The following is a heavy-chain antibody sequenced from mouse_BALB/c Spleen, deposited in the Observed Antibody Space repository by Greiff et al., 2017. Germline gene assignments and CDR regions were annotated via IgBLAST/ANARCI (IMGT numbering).Heavy chain of an antibody. Sequence: QVQLKQPGAELVKPGASVKLSCKASGYTFTSYWMHWVKQRPGQGLEWIGEINPSNGRTNYNEKFKSKATLTVDKSSSTAYMQLSSLTSEDSAVYYCARVTMITTSAMDYWGQGTSVTVSS. J-gene: IGHJ4*01. CDR1: GYTFTSYW. D-gene: IGHD2-4*01. V-gene: IGHV1S81*02. CDR2: INPSNGRT. CDR3: ARVTMITTSAMDY.